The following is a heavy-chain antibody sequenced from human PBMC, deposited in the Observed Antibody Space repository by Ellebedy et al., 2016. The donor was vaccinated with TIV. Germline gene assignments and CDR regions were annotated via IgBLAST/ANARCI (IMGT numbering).Heavy chain of an antibody. CDR1: GCTFTSYG. CDR3: ARDSRWFHPFDI. D-gene: IGHD6-19*01. J-gene: IGHJ3*02. CDR2: ISAYNGNT. Sequence: ASVKVSXXASGCTFTSYGISWVRQAPGQGLEWMGWISAYNGNTNYAQKLQGRVTMTTDTSTSTAYMELRSLRSDDTAVYYCARDSRWFHPFDIWGQGTMVTVSS. V-gene: IGHV1-18*01.